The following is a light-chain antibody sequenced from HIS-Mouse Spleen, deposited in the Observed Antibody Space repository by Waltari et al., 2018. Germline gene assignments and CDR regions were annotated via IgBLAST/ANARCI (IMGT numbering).Light chain of an antibody. CDR2: AAS. CDR1: KSINSY. V-gene: IGKV1-39*01. Sequence: IQITQSPSSLSASVGDRVTITCRASKSINSYLNWYQQKPGKAPKLLIYAASSLQSGVPSRFSGSGSGTDFTLTISSLQPEDFATYYCQQSYSTLWTFGQGTKVEIK. J-gene: IGKJ1*01. CDR3: QQSYSTLWT.